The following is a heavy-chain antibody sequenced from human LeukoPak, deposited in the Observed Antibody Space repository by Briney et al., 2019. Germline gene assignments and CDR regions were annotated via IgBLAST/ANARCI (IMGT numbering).Heavy chain of an antibody. D-gene: IGHD4-23*01. J-gene: IGHJ3*02. CDR3: ARAGHGGAFDI. Sequence: GGFLRLSCAASGFTFSSYWMSWVRQAPGKGLEWVANIKQDGSEKYYVDSVKGRFTISRDNAKNSLYLQMNSLRAEDTAVYYCARAGHGGAFDIWGQGTMVTVSS. CDR2: IKQDGSEK. V-gene: IGHV3-7*01. CDR1: GFTFSSYW.